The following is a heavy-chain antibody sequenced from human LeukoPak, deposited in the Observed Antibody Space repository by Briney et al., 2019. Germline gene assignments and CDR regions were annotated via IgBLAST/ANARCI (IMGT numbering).Heavy chain of an antibody. CDR2: IASETYGGTA. V-gene: IGHV3-49*04. CDR3: TRDQTPYY. Sequence: GRSLRLSCTASGFTFGDYAMTWVRQAPGKGLEWVGFIASETYGGTAEYAAAVKGRFIISSDDSKSIAYLQMNSLKTEDTAVYYCTRDQTPYYWGQGTLVTVSS. J-gene: IGHJ4*02. CDR1: GFTFGDYA.